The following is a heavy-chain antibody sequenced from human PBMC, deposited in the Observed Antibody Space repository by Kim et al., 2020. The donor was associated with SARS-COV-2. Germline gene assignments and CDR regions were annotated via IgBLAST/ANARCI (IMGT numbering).Heavy chain of an antibody. Sequence: GGSLRLSCAASGFTFSNAWMSWVRQAPGKGLEWVGRIKSKTDGGTTDYAVPVKGRFTISRDDSKNTLYLQMNSLKTEDTAVYYCTTGWISSWSYYYYGMDVWGQGTTVTVSS. V-gene: IGHV3-15*01. D-gene: IGHD6-13*01. J-gene: IGHJ6*02. CDR3: TTGWISSWSYYYYGMDV. CDR1: GFTFSNAW. CDR2: IKSKTDGGTT.